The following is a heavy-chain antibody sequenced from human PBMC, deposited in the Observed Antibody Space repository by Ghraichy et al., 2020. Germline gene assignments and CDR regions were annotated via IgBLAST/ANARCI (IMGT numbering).Heavy chain of an antibody. V-gene: IGHV3-21*01. CDR2: ISSSSSYI. D-gene: IGHD3-22*01. CDR1: GFTFSSYS. J-gene: IGHJ4*02. Sequence: GGSLRLSCAASGFTFSSYSMNWVRQAPGKGLEWVSSISSSSSYIYYADSVKGRFTISRDNAKNSLYLQMNSLRAKDTAVYYCAIIPTYYYDSSGLSDYWGQGTLVTVSS. CDR3: AIIPTYYYDSSGLSDY.